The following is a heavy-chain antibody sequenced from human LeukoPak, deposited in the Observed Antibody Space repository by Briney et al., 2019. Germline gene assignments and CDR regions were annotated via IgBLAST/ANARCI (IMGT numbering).Heavy chain of an antibody. CDR3: ARRRGSSSWYGFDP. CDR1: GGSISSYY. CDR2: IYYSGST. J-gene: IGHJ5*02. D-gene: IGHD6-13*01. Sequence: SETLSLTCTVSGGSISSYYWSWIRQPPGKGLEWIGYIYYSGSTSYNPSLKSRVTISVDTSKNQFSLKLSSVTAADTAVYYCARRRGSSSWYGFDPWGQGTLVTVSS. V-gene: IGHV4-59*08.